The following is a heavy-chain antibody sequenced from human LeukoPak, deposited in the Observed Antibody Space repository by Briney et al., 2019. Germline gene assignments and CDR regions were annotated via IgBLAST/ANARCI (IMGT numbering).Heavy chain of an antibody. CDR3: ARVHSSSLAPRSLKRYYYYYYMDV. CDR1: GGSISSHY. J-gene: IGHJ6*03. V-gene: IGHV4-59*11. Sequence: SETLSLTCTVSGGSISSHYWSWIRQPPGKGLEWIGYIYYSGSTNYNPSLKSRVTISVDTSKNQFSLKLSSVTAADTAVYYCARVHSSSLAPRSLKRYYYYYYMDVWGKGTAVTVSS. CDR2: IYYSGST. D-gene: IGHD6-13*01.